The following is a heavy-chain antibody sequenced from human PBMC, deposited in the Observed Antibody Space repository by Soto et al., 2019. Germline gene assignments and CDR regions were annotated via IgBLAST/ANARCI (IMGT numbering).Heavy chain of an antibody. D-gene: IGHD3-22*01. CDR1: GYTFTSYA. CDR3: SRVRTLIPHYDSSRY. J-gene: IGHJ4*02. CDR2: INAGNGNT. Sequence: QVQLVQSGAEVKKPGASVKVSCKASGYTFTSYAMHWVRQATGQRLEWMGWINAGNGNTKYSQKFQGRVTITRDTTASTAYMELSSLRSEDTAVYYCSRVRTLIPHYDSSRYWVQGTLITVSS. V-gene: IGHV1-3*01.